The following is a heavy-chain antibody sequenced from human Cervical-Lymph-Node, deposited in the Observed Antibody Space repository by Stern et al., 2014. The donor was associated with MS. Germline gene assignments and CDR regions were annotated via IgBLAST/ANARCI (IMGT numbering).Heavy chain of an antibody. Sequence: EVHLVESGGGLVQPGRSLRLSCVASGFTFDDYVMHWVRQAPGKGLEWVSSISWNSGNRDYADSVKGRFTISRDNAKNSLYLQMNTLRAEDTAFYYCATLGTYGYFDYWGQGTLVTVSS. V-gene: IGHV3-9*01. CDR3: ATLGTYGYFDY. D-gene: IGHD7-27*01. J-gene: IGHJ4*02. CDR1: GFTFDDYV. CDR2: ISWNSGNR.